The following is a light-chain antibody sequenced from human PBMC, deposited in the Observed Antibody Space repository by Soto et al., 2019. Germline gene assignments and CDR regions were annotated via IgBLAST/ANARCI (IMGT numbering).Light chain of an antibody. CDR3: QQRSNWPWT. CDR1: QSVSSY. J-gene: IGKJ1*01. CDR2: DAS. V-gene: IGKV3-11*01. Sequence: EIVLTQSPATLSLSPGERATLSCRASQSVSSYLAWFQQKPGQAPRLLIYDASNRATGLPARFSGSGSGTDFTLTITSLEPEDFAVYYCQQRSNWPWTFGQGSKVEIK.